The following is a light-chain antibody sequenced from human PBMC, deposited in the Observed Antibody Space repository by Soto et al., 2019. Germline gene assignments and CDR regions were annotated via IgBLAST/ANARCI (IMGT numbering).Light chain of an antibody. V-gene: IGLV2-8*01. CDR1: SSDVGGYNF. Sequence: QSAPTQPPSASGSPGQSVTISCTGTSSDVGGYNFVSWYQHHPGKAPKLMIYEVTKRPSGVPDRFSGSKSGNTASLTVSGLQAEDEADYYCSSYAGSNNLNVFGTGTKLTVL. J-gene: IGLJ1*01. CDR2: EVT. CDR3: SSYAGSNNLNV.